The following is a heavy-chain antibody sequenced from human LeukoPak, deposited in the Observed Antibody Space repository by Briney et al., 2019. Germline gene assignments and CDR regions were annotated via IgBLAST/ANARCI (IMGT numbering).Heavy chain of an antibody. Sequence: GGSLRLSCAASGFTFSDYYMSWIRQAPGKGLEWVSYISSSGSTIYYADSVKGRFPNPRDNAKNSLYLQMNSLRAEDTAVYYCARDRRSEDSSGYFFDYWGQGTLVTVSS. J-gene: IGHJ4*02. D-gene: IGHD3-22*01. CDR2: ISSSGSTI. CDR1: GFTFSDYY. V-gene: IGHV3-11*01. CDR3: ARDRRSEDSSGYFFDY.